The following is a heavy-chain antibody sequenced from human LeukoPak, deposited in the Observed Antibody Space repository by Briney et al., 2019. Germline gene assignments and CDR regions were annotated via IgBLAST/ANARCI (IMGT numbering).Heavy chain of an antibody. J-gene: IGHJ4*02. CDR3: ARDHRAYYDFWSGDYYFDY. CDR1: GGTFSSYA. CDR2: IIPIFGTA. V-gene: IGHV1-69*06. Sequence: SVKVSCKASGGTFSSYAISWVRQAPGQGLEWMGGIIPIFGTANYAQKFQGRVTITADKSTSTAYMELSSLRSEDTAVYYCARDHRAYYDFWSGDYYFDYWGQGTLVTVSS. D-gene: IGHD3-3*01.